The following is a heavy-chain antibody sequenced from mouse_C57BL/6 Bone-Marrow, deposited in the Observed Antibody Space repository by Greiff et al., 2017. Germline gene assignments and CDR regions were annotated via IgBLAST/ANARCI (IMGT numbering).Heavy chain of an antibody. Sequence: QVQLQQPGAELVRPGSSVKLSCTASGYTFTSYWMHWVKQRPIQGLEWIGNIDPSDSDNHYNQKFKDKATLTVDKSSSTAYMQRSSLTAEDSAVYYCARSRDYFDYWGQGTTLTVSS. CDR3: ARSRDYFDY. D-gene: IGHD1-1*01. J-gene: IGHJ2*01. V-gene: IGHV1-52*01. CDR2: IDPSDSDN. CDR1: GYTFTSYW.